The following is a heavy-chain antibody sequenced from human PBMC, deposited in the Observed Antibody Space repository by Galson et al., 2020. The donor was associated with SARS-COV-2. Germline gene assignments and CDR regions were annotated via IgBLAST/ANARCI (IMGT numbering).Heavy chain of an antibody. V-gene: IGHV4-34*01. Sequence: SETLSLTCAVYGGSFSGYYWSWIRQPPGKGLEWIGEINSSGSTNYNPSLKSRVTISGDRPKNQFSLRLSSVTAADTAVYYCARLHYGEYAPEAFDIWGPGTRVTVAS. CDR3: ARLHYGEYAPEAFDI. D-gene: IGHD4-17*01. CDR2: INSSGST. J-gene: IGHJ3*02. CDR1: GGSFSGYY.